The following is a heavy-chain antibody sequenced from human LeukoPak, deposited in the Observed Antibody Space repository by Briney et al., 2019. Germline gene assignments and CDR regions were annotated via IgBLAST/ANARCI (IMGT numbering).Heavy chain of an antibody. CDR2: IQYNGNGK. CDR3: TTDKDSSGYYYDDAFDI. J-gene: IGHJ3*02. V-gene: IGHV3-30*02. Sequence: GGSLRLSCAASGFTFNRYGMHWVRQSPGKGLEWVAYIQYNGNGKFYADSVKGRFTISRDNSKNTLYLQMNSLRAEDTAVYYCTTDKDSSGYYYDDAFDIWGQGTMVTVSS. D-gene: IGHD3-22*01. CDR1: GFTFNRYG.